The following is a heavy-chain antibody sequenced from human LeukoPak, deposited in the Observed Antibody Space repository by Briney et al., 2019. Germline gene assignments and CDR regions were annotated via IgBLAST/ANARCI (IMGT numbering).Heavy chain of an antibody. CDR1: GYTFTSYG. D-gene: IGHD3-3*01. V-gene: IGHV1-18*01. Sequence: GASVKVSCKASGYTFTSYGISWVRQAPGQGLEWMGWISIYNGNTDYAQKLRGRVTMTTDTSTSTAYMELRSLRSDDTAVYYCARITYDFWSGYYMSDDPWGQGTLVTVSS. CDR3: ARITYDFWSGYYMSDDP. J-gene: IGHJ5*02. CDR2: ISIYNGNT.